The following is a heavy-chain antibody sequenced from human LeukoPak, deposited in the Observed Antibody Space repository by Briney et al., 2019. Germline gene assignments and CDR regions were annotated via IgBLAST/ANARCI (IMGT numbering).Heavy chain of an antibody. Sequence: SETLSLTCSVSGGSISRFYWSWIRRPPGKGPEWIGYIFHSGSTKYNPSLKSRVSISLDTPKKQFSLKLTSVTATDTAVYFCARHEGHCSGGNCYSNAFDVWGQGTMVTVSS. D-gene: IGHD2-21*01. CDR3: ARHEGHCSGGNCYSNAFDV. J-gene: IGHJ3*01. V-gene: IGHV4-59*08. CDR1: GGSISRFY. CDR2: IFHSGST.